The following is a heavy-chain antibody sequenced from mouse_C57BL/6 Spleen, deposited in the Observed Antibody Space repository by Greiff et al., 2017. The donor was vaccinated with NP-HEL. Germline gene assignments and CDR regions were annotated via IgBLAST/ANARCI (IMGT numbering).Heavy chain of an antibody. CDR3: ARWACYYDY. CDR1: GYTFTTYP. J-gene: IGHJ2*01. Sequence: QVKLQQSGAELVKPGASVTMSCNASGYTFTTYPLVRMMRNLGKSLVWIGNFLPYNDDTKYNEKVKGKATLTVEKSTNTVYLELSRLTSDDTAIYYCARWACYYDYWGQGTTLTVSS. D-gene: IGHD2-3*01. V-gene: IGHV1-47*01. CDR2: FLPYNDDT.